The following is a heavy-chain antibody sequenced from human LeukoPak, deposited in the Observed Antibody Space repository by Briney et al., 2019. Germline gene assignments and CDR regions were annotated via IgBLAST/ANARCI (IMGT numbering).Heavy chain of an antibody. J-gene: IGHJ6*04. CDR2: IKGDQNTT. CDR1: GFTFSRHW. CDR3: AREYNYDLDA. V-gene: IGHV3-74*01. Sequence: LPGGSLRLSCAASGFTFSRHWMHWVRQAPGKGQVWVSRIKGDQNTTNYADSVKGRFTISRDNAKNTLYLQMNSLRAEDTAVYYCAREYNYDLDAWGKGTTVTVSS.